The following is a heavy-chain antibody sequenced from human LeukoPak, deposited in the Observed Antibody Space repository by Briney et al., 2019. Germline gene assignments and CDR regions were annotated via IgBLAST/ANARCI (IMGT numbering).Heavy chain of an antibody. CDR3: AKLPVSYSSGWSNFDY. Sequence: GGSVRLSCAASGFTFSSYAMSWIRQGPGKGLEWVSGISDSGGSTYYADSVKGRFTISRDNSKNTLYLQMNSLRAEDTAVYYCAKLPVSYSSGWSNFDYWGQGTLVTVSS. J-gene: IGHJ4*02. V-gene: IGHV3-23*01. CDR1: GFTFSSYA. CDR2: ISDSGGST. D-gene: IGHD6-19*01.